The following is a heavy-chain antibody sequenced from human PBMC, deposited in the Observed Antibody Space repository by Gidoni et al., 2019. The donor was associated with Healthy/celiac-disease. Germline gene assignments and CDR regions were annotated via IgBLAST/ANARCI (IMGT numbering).Heavy chain of an antibody. CDR1: GFTFSSYA. V-gene: IGHV3-23*01. J-gene: IGHJ5*02. D-gene: IGHD2-2*02. CDR2: ITGGGGRT. Sequence: EVRLLESGGDLVQPGGSLRLSCAASGFTFSSYAMSWVRQAPGKGLEWVSAITGGGGRTYYADSVKGRFTISRDNSKNTLYLQMNSLRAEDTALYYCAKDRYCSSTSCFTNWFDPWGQGTLVTVSS. CDR3: AKDRYCSSTSCFTNWFDP.